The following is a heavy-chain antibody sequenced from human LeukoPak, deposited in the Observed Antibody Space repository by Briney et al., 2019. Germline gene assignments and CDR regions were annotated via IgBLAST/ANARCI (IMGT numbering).Heavy chain of an antibody. Sequence: GSLRLSCAASGFTFSSYGMHWVRQAPGKGLEWVAFIRYDGGNKYYADSVKGRFTISRDNSKNTLYLQMNSLRAEDTAVYYCASYCSSTSCFQPYAFDIWGQGTMVTVSS. J-gene: IGHJ3*02. D-gene: IGHD2-2*01. CDR2: IRYDGGNK. CDR3: ASYCSSTSCFQPYAFDI. CDR1: GFTFSSYG. V-gene: IGHV3-30*02.